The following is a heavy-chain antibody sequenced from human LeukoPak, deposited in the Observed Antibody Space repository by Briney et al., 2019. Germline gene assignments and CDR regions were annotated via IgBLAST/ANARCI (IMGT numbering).Heavy chain of an antibody. D-gene: IGHD6-6*01. V-gene: IGHV4-59*01. CDR3: ARGEYSGSSFYDYYSMDV. CDR1: GGSISTYY. CDR2: AYYSGST. J-gene: IGHJ6*03. Sequence: SETLSLTCTVSGGSISTYYWSWIRQPPGKGLEWIGYAYYSGSTNYNPSLKSRVTISVDTSKNQFSLKLTSVTAADTAVYYCARGEYSGSSFYDYYSMDVWGKGTTVTVSS.